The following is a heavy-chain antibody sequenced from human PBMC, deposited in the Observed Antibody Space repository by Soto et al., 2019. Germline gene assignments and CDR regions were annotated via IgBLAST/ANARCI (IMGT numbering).Heavy chain of an antibody. J-gene: IGHJ6*02. D-gene: IGHD2-15*01. V-gene: IGHV4-31*03. Sequence: PSETLSLTCTVSGGSISGYYWSWIRQHPGKGLEWIGYIYYSGSTSFNPSLKSRVTISVDTSNNQFSLKLRSVTAADTAVYYCAGGALYCSGGSCYPEYYYYGLDVWGQGTTVTVSS. CDR2: IYYSGST. CDR1: GGSISGYY. CDR3: AGGALYCSGGSCYPEYYYYGLDV.